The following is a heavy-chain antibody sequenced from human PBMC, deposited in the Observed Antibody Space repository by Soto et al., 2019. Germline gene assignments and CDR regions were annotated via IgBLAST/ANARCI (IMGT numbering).Heavy chain of an antibody. Sequence: EVQLVESGGGLVQPGGSLRLSCAASGFTFSDYHMHCVRQAAGKGLECVSAIDTSGHTFYLGSVRGRFTVSRDDPRSSFYVQMCNLRPEDTAGYYCARLEIIGVNFCEPWGLGVLVTVSS. J-gene: IGHJ5*02. CDR3: ARLEIIGVNFCEP. D-gene: IGHD3-10*01. CDR2: IDTSGHT. V-gene: IGHV3-13*01. CDR1: GFTFSDYH.